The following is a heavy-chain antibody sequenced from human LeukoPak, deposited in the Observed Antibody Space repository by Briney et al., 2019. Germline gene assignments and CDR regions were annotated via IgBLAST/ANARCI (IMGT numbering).Heavy chain of an antibody. CDR3: AKEGPTIFGVVISTPPPDY. Sequence: GGSLRLSCAASGFTVSSNYMSWVRQAPGKGLEWVSVIYSGGSTYYADSVKGRFTISRDNSKNTLYLQMNSLRAEDTAVYYCAKEGPTIFGVVISTPPPDYWGQGTLVTVSS. V-gene: IGHV3-53*05. CDR1: GFTVSSNY. J-gene: IGHJ4*02. D-gene: IGHD3-3*01. CDR2: IYSGGST.